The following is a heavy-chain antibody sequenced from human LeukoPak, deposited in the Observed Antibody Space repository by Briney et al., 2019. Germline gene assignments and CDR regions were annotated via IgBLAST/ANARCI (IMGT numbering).Heavy chain of an antibody. Sequence: QTGGSLRLSCAASGFTFSSAAMTWVRQAPGRGLEWVSTVTGSDDRTYYADSVKGRFTISRDYSRNMLHLQMNSLRVEDTAIYYCAKGPQLNSGYHPDYWGHGTLVTVSS. D-gene: IGHD3-22*01. CDR3: AKGPQLNSGYHPDY. J-gene: IGHJ4*01. CDR1: GFTFSSAA. CDR2: VTGSDDRT. V-gene: IGHV3-23*01.